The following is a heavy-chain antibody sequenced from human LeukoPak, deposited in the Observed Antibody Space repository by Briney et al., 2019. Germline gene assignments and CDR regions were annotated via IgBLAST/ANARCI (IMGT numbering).Heavy chain of an antibody. Sequence: ASVKVSFKASGYSFTGYHMNWVRHPPGQGLELVGLINVNNGDSKYADKFQGRVTMTRDTSISRTYMDLSRLRSDDTAVYYCARSLYGGNSDFDYWGQGTLVTVSS. CDR1: GYSFTGYH. V-gene: IGHV1-2*02. D-gene: IGHD4-23*01. CDR3: ARSLYGGNSDFDY. CDR2: INVNNGDS. J-gene: IGHJ4*02.